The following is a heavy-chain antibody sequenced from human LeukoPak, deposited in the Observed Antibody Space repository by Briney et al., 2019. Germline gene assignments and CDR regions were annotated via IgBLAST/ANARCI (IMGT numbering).Heavy chain of an antibody. CDR2: MNPKSGNT. V-gene: IGHV1-8*02. CDR1: GYTFTGYY. CDR3: ARKGASDY. Sequence: GASVKVSCKASGYTFTGYYMHWVRQATGQGLEWMGWMNPKSGNTGYAQKFQGRVTMTRDTSISTAYLELSSLTSDDTAVYYCARKGASDYWGQGTLVTVSS. J-gene: IGHJ4*02.